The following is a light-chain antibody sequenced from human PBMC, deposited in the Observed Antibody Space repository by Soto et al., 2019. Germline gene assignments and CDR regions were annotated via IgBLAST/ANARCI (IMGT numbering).Light chain of an antibody. V-gene: IGKV3-11*01. CDR1: QSVSTY. CDR3: QQRRSWPPTIT. J-gene: IGKJ5*01. Sequence: EIVLTQSPSTLSSTPGQTVTLSCRPSQSVSTYLAWYQQRPGQAPRLLIYDASYRATDIPPRFSGSGSGTDFTLTISSLEPEDFAVYYCQQRRSWPPTITFGQGPRLEIK. CDR2: DAS.